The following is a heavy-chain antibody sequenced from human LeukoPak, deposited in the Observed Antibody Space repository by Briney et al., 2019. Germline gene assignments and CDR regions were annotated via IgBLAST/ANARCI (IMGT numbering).Heavy chain of an antibody. CDR2: IYTSGST. Sequence: SETLSLTCTVSGGSISSGSYYWSWIRQPAGKGLEWIGRIYTSGSTNYNPSLKSRVTISVDTSKNQFSLKLSSVTAADTAVYYCARDRGDFWSGYGWFDPWGQGTLVTVSS. J-gene: IGHJ5*02. CDR3: ARDRGDFWSGYGWFDP. CDR1: GGSISSGSYY. V-gene: IGHV4-61*02. D-gene: IGHD3-3*01.